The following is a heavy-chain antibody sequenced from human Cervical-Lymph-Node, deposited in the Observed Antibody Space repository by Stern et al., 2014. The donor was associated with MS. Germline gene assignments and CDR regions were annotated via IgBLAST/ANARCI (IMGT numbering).Heavy chain of an antibody. CDR2: LNTGRTI. CDR1: GFTFRTYS. Sequence: EVQLVESGGALVQPGGSLRLSCVGSGFTFRTYSFNWVRWAPGKGLEWLSYLNTGRTIYYADSVKGRFTISRDNARNSVYLQMNSLRDEDTAIYYCVRGGCGGGSDCYTHYFDYWGQGTLVTVSS. D-gene: IGHD2-21*02. CDR3: VRGGCGGGSDCYTHYFDY. J-gene: IGHJ4*02. V-gene: IGHV3-48*02.